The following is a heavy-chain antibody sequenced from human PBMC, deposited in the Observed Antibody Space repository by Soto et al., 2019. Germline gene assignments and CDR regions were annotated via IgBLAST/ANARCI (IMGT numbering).Heavy chain of an antibody. CDR1: GYIFSDFG. CDR2: ISVDNGKA. V-gene: IGHV1-18*01. Sequence: QVHLVQPGTEVKKPGASVRVSCKASGYIFSDFGITWVRQAPGQGLEWLGWISVDNGKAHYGQKFQGRVTMTTDTTTNTAYMDLHRLKSDDTAVYYCARVESRLDYSTTPFDSWGQGTLVTVSS. D-gene: IGHD4-4*01. J-gene: IGHJ4*02. CDR3: ARVESRLDYSTTPFDS.